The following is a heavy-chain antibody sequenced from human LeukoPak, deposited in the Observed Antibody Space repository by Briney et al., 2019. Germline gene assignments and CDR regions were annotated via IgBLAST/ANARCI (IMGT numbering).Heavy chain of an antibody. CDR2: IYHSGST. CDR1: GYSISSDYY. J-gene: IGHJ4*02. CDR3: ASSRGYSYGEVDY. D-gene: IGHD5-18*01. Sequence: PSETLSLTCAVSGYSISSDYYWGWIRQPPGKGLEWIGCIYHSGSTYYNPSLKSRVTISVDTSKNQFSLKLSSVTAAGTAVYYCASSRGYSYGEVDYWGRGTLVTVSS. V-gene: IGHV4-38-2*01.